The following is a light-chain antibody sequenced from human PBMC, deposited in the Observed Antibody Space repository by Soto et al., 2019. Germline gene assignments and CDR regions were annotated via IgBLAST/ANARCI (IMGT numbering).Light chain of an antibody. Sequence: DIQMTQSPSTLSASVGDRFTITCRASQNIGSWLAWCLQKPWKAPKFLIYKASSLESGVPSRFSGRKSGTQFTLTIDSLQPEDFATYYCQQVKTYPRTFGGGTKV. CDR3: QQVKTYPRT. CDR1: QNIGSW. J-gene: IGKJ4*01. V-gene: IGKV1-5*03. CDR2: KAS.